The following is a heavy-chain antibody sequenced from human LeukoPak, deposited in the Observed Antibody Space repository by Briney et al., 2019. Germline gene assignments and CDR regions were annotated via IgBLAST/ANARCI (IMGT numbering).Heavy chain of an antibody. CDR3: ARVELYYDSSGYSGDAFDI. V-gene: IGHV4-59*01. CDR1: GGSISSYY. Sequence: SETLSLTCTVSGGSISSYYWSWIRQPPGKGLEWIGYIYYSGSTNYNPSLKSRVTISVDTSKNQFSLKLSSVTAADTAVYYCARVELYYDSSGYSGDAFDIWGQGTMVTVSS. J-gene: IGHJ3*02. CDR2: IYYSGST. D-gene: IGHD3-22*01.